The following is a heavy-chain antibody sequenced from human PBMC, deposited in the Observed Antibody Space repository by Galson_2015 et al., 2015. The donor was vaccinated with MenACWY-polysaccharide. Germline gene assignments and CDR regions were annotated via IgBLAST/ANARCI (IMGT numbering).Heavy chain of an antibody. CDR3: ARQTARRYSAVLDI. V-gene: IGHV3-23*01. D-gene: IGHD1-14*01. CDR1: GFTFSTYA. J-gene: IGHJ3*02. CDR2: ISSSGGNT. Sequence: SLRLSCAASGFTFSTYAMNWVRQAPGKGLEWVSTISSSGGNTYYADSVKGRFTISRDNSKNTLYLQMNSLRAEDTAVYHCARQTARRYSAVLDIWGQGTMVTVSS.